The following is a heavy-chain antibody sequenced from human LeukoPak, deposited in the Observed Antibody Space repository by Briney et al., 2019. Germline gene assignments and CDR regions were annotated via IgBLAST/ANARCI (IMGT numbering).Heavy chain of an antibody. D-gene: IGHD6-19*01. CDR3: ARKLTGQWLVRPYYYYMDV. Sequence: SETLSLTCAVYGGSFSGYYWSWIRQPPGKGLEWIGEINHSGSTNYNPSLKSRVTMSVDTSKNQFSLKLSSVTAADTAVYYCARKLTGQWLVRPYYYYMDVWGKGTTVTVSS. CDR2: INHSGST. J-gene: IGHJ6*03. V-gene: IGHV4-34*01. CDR1: GGSFSGYY.